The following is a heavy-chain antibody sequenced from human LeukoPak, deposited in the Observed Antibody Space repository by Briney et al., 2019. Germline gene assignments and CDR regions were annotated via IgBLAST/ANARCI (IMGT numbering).Heavy chain of an antibody. CDR3: ARRATGTTKWFDP. CDR1: GYIFTNYW. V-gene: IGHV5-51*01. J-gene: IGHJ5*02. Sequence: PGESLKISCKGSGYIFTNYWIGWVRQMPGKGLEWMGIIYPGDSDTRYSPSFQGQVTMSAAKSISTAYLKWSSLKASDTAMYHCARRATGTTKWFDPWGQGTLVTVSS. D-gene: IGHD1-1*01. CDR2: IYPGDSDT.